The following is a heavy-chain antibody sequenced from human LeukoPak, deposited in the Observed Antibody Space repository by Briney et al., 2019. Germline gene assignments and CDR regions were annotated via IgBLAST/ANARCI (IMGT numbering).Heavy chain of an antibody. J-gene: IGHJ3*02. D-gene: IGHD6-13*01. CDR3: VRIGSSIAAAGTFAFDI. CDR2: IKQDGSEK. CDR1: GFTFSSYW. Sequence: PGGSLRLSCAASGFTFSSYWMSWVRQAPGKGLEWVANIKQDGSEKYYVDSVKGRFTISRDNAKNSLYLQMNSLRAEDTAVYYCVRIGSSIAAAGTFAFDIWGQGTMVTVSS. V-gene: IGHV3-7*01.